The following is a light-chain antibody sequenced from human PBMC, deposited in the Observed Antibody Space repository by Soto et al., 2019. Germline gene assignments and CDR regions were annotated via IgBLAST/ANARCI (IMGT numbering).Light chain of an antibody. CDR2: DDS. J-gene: IGLJ2*01. CDR1: NIGSKS. CDR3: QVWDISSDHVV. Sequence: SYELTQPPSVSVAPGQTARMTCAGTNIGSKSVHWYQQRPGQAPVLVVYDDSGRPSGIPERFSGTNSGSTATLTISRVEGGDEADYFCQVWDISSDHVVFGGGTKLTVL. V-gene: IGLV3-21*02.